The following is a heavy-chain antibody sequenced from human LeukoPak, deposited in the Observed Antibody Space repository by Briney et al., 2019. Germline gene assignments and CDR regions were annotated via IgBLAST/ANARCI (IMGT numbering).Heavy chain of an antibody. V-gene: IGHV1-18*01. Sequence: ASVKVSCKASGYTFTSYGISWVRQAPGQGLEWMGWISAYNGNTSYAQKYQARVTMTTDTSTSTAYMELRSLRSDDTAVYYCARVAAAGTSGVDYWGQGTLVTVSS. J-gene: IGHJ4*02. CDR2: ISAYNGNT. CDR1: GYTFTSYG. CDR3: ARVAAAGTSGVDY. D-gene: IGHD6-13*01.